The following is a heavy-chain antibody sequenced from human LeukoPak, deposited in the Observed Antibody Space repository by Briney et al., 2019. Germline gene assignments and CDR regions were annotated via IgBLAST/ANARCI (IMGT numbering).Heavy chain of an antibody. CDR1: GFTFSSYA. Sequence: GRSLRLSCAASGFTFSSYAMHWVRQAPGKGLEWVAVISYDGSNKYYADSVKGRFTISRDNSKNTLYLQMNSLRAEDTAVYYCARGRVTMVRGAPDAFDIWGQGTMVTVSS. D-gene: IGHD3-10*01. CDR3: ARGRVTMVRGAPDAFDI. CDR2: ISYDGSNK. J-gene: IGHJ3*02. V-gene: IGHV3-30*04.